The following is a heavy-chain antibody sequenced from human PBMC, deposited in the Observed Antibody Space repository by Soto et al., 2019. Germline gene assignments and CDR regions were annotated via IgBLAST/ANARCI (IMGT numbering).Heavy chain of an antibody. CDR1: GGSMSRGGYF. Sequence: SETLSLTRTVSGGSMSRGGYFLSWIRQHPGKGLEWIGYIYYSGSTYYNPSLKSRVTISVDTSKNQFSLKLSSVTAADTAVYYCARFGYSTNIGIDYWGQGTLVTVSS. CDR3: ARFGYSTNIGIDY. D-gene: IGHD3-22*01. J-gene: IGHJ4*02. CDR2: IYYSGST. V-gene: IGHV4-31*03.